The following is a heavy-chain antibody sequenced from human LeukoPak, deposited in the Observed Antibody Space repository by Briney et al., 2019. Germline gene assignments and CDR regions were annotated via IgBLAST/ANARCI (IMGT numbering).Heavy chain of an antibody. D-gene: IGHD4-17*01. V-gene: IGHV4-30-4*07. CDR1: GGSISSGGYP. J-gene: IGHJ4*02. CDR2: IYYSGST. Sequence: SETLSLTCAVSGGSISSGGYPWSWIRQPPGKRLEWIGYIYYSGSTYYNPSLKTRVTISVDTSKNQFSLKLSSVTAADTAVYYCARTKKVGYGDYENYFDYWGQGTLVTVSS. CDR3: ARTKKVGYGDYENYFDY.